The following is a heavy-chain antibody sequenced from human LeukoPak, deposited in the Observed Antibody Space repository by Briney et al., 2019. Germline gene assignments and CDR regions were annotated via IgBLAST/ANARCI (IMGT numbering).Heavy chain of an antibody. CDR2: IYYSGRT. D-gene: IGHD2-8*02. CDR3: ARQGGPTGFDY. V-gene: IGHV4-59*08. Sequence: SETLSLTCTVSGGSISSYYWSWIRQPPGKGLEWIGYIYYSGRTNYNPSLKSRVTISVDTSKNQFSLKLSSVTAADTAVYYCARQGGPTGFDYWGQGTLVTVSS. J-gene: IGHJ4*02. CDR1: GGSISSYY.